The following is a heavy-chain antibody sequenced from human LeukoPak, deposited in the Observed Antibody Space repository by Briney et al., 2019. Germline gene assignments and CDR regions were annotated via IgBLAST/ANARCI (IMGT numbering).Heavy chain of an antibody. V-gene: IGHV1-69*04. D-gene: IGHD5-24*01. CDR3: ASPEMRDGYNYLDY. CDR2: SIPILGIA. Sequence: SVKVSCKASGGTFTSYAISWVRPAPGQGLEWTGRSIPILGIANYAQKSQGRVTITADKSTSTAYRELSSLRSEDTAVYYCASPEMRDGYNYLDYWGQGTLVTVSS. CDR1: GGTFTSYA. J-gene: IGHJ4*02.